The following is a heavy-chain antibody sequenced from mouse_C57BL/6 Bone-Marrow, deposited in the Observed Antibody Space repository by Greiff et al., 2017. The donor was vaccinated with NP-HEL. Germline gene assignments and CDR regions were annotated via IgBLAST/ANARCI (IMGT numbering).Heavy chain of an antibody. CDR1: GYSITSGYY. CDR3: ARVSNPYYAMDY. V-gene: IGHV3-6*01. D-gene: IGHD2-5*01. J-gene: IGHJ4*01. CDR2: ISYDGSN. Sequence: ESGPGLVKPSQSLSLTCSVTGYSITSGYYWNWIRQFPGNKLEWMGYISYDGSNKYNPSLKNRISITRDTSKNQFFLKLNSVTTEDTATYYCARVSNPYYAMDYWGQGTSVTVSS.